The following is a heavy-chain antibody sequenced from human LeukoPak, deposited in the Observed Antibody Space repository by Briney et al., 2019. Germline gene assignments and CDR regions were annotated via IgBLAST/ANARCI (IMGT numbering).Heavy chain of an antibody. CDR3: ARPSIAPGPFDI. J-gene: IGHJ3*02. Sequence: SETLSVTCTVSGGSISSYYWSWIRQPAGKGLEWIGRIYTSGSTNYNPSLKSRVTMSVDTSKNQFSLKLSSVTAADTAVYYCARPSIAPGPFDIWGQGTMVAVFS. V-gene: IGHV4-4*07. CDR1: GGSISSYY. CDR2: IYTSGST.